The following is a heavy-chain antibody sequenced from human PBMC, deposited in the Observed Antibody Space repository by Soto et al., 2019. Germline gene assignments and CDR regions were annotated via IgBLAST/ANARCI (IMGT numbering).Heavy chain of an antibody. J-gene: IGHJ6*02. D-gene: IGHD2-2*03. CDR2: ISSSSSTI. CDR1: GFTFSSYS. Sequence: PGGSLRLSCAASGFTFSSYSMNWVRQAPGKGLEWVSYISSSSSTIYYADSVKGRLTISRDNAKNSLYLQMNSLRDEDTAVYYCARDGYCSSTSCREYYYYYGMDVWGQGTTVTVSS. V-gene: IGHV3-48*02. CDR3: ARDGYCSSTSCREYYYYYGMDV.